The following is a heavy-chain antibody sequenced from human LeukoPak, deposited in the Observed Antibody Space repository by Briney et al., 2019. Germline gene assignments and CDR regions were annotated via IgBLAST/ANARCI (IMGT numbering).Heavy chain of an antibody. D-gene: IGHD1-26*01. Sequence: GASVKVSCKASGGTFSSYAISWVRQAPGQGLEWMGGIIPIFGTANYAQKFQGRVTITADESTSTAYMELSSLRSEDAAVYYCARGPLEWERAWFDPWGQGTLVTVSS. CDR3: ARGPLEWERAWFDP. J-gene: IGHJ5*02. CDR1: GGTFSSYA. V-gene: IGHV1-69*13. CDR2: IIPIFGTA.